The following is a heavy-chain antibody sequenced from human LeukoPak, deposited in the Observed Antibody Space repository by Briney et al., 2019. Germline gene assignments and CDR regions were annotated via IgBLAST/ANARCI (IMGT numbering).Heavy chain of an antibody. D-gene: IGHD2-2*01. Sequence: SETLSLTCTVSGGSISSYYWSWIRQPPGKGLEWIGYIYSSGSTNYNPSLKSRVTISVDTSKNQFSLKLSSVTAADTAVYYCAGDCSSTSCHPGWFDPWGQGTLVTVSS. V-gene: IGHV4-59*12. CDR2: IYSSGST. CDR1: GGSISSYY. J-gene: IGHJ5*02. CDR3: AGDCSSTSCHPGWFDP.